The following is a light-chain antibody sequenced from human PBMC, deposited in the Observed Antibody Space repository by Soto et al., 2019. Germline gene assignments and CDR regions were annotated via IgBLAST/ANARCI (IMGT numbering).Light chain of an antibody. Sequence: EIVLTQSPGTLSLSPGDRATLSCRASQSVSSSYLAWYQQKPGQAPRLLIYDASSRATGIPDRFSGSGSGTDFTLTISSLQPEDFATYYCQQSYSTPPTFGQGTRLEI. V-gene: IGKV3-20*01. CDR1: QSVSSSY. J-gene: IGKJ5*01. CDR3: QQSYSTPPT. CDR2: DAS.